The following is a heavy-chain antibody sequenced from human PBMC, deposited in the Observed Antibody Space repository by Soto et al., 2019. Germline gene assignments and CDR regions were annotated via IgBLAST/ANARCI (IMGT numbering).Heavy chain of an antibody. CDR2: IYYSGST. V-gene: IGHV4-39*01. J-gene: IGHJ5*02. Sequence: PSETLSLTCTVSGGSISSSSYYWGWIRQPPGKGLEWIGSIYYSGSTYYNPSLKSRVTISVDTSKNQFSLKLSSVTAADTAVYYCARAGRMVYAAYPRTNWFDPWGQGTLVTVSS. CDR3: ARAGRMVYAAYPRTNWFDP. CDR1: GGSISSSSYY. D-gene: IGHD2-8*01.